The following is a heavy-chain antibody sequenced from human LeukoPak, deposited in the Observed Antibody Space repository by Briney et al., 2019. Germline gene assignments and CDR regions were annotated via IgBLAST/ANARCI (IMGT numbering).Heavy chain of an antibody. D-gene: IGHD3-22*01. V-gene: IGHV3-30*02. CDR1: GFTFSSYG. CDR2: MRYDGSDK. CDR3: ARDPDSSGYKPNFDY. J-gene: IGHJ4*02. Sequence: PGGSLRLSCAASGFTFSSYGMHWVRQAPGKGLEWVAFMRYDGSDKHYADSVKGRFTISRDNSKNTLYLQMNSLRAEDTAVYYCARDPDSSGYKPNFDYWGQGTLVTVSS.